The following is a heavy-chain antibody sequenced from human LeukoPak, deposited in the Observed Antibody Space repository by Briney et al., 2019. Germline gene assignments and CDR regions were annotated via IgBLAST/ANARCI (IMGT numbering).Heavy chain of an antibody. D-gene: IGHD4-17*01. CDR3: ARSDYGDSYY. CDR2: IYTSGST. Sequence: SETLSLTCTVSGGSISSGSYYWRWIRQPAGTGLEWIGRIYTSGSTNYNPSLKSRVTISVDTSKNQFSLKLSSVTAADTAVYYCARSDYGDSYYWGQGTLVTVSS. CDR1: GGSISSGSYY. J-gene: IGHJ4*02. V-gene: IGHV4-61*02.